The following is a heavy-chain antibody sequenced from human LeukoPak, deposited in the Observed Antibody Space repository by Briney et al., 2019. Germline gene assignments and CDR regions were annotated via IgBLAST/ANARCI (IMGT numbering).Heavy chain of an antibody. J-gene: IGHJ4*02. CDR1: GFTFSRHS. CDR2: ISSSSIYI. CDR3: ARGGDNYGYIFDY. D-gene: IGHD5-18*01. V-gene: IGHV3-21*01. Sequence: GGSLRLSCAASGFTFSRHSMNWVRQAPGKGLEWVSSISSSSIYIYYADSVKGRFTISRDNAKNSLYLQMNNLRAEDTAVYYCARGGDNYGYIFDYWGQGTLVTVSS.